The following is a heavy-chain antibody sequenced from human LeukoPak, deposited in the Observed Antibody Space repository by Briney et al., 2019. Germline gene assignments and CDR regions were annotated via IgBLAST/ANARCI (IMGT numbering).Heavy chain of an antibody. J-gene: IGHJ3*02. D-gene: IGHD3-22*01. CDR1: GFTFSNYG. Sequence: GGSLRLSCAASGFTFSNYGMNWVRQAPGKGLEWISGIIGSGGITYYADSVKGRFTISRENSKNMLYLQMNSLRAEDTAVYYCAKGRVGHSPGYYYGNDAFDIWGQGTMVTVSS. CDR2: IIGSGGIT. V-gene: IGHV3-23*01. CDR3: AKGRVGHSPGYYYGNDAFDI.